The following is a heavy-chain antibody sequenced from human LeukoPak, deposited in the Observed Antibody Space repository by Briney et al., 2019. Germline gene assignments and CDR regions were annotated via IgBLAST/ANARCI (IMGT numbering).Heavy chain of an antibody. V-gene: IGHV3-21*01. J-gene: IGHJ6*02. Sequence: PGGSLRLSCAASGFTFSSYSMNWVRQAPGKGLEWVSSISSSSSYIYYADSVKGRFTISRDNAKNTLYLQMDSLRAEDTAVYYCARVGITSNFYFYYGMDVWGLGTTVTVSS. CDR1: GFTFSSYS. CDR3: ARVGITSNFYFYYGMDV. CDR2: ISSSSSYI. D-gene: IGHD3-16*01.